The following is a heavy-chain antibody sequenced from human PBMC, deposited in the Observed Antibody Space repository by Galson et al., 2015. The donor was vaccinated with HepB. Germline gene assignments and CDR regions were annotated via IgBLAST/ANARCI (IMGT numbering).Heavy chain of an antibody. CDR2: TYHRAKWYS. Sequence: CAISGDSVSSNSAAWNWIRQSPSRGLEWLGRTYHRAKWYSDYAVSVRSRITINPDTSKNQFSLQLSSVTPEDTAIYYCAKVQGTIYYYGMDVWGQGTTVTVSS. CDR3: AKVQGTIYYYGMDV. J-gene: IGHJ6*02. CDR1: GDSVSSNSAA. D-gene: IGHD1-1*01. V-gene: IGHV6-1*01.